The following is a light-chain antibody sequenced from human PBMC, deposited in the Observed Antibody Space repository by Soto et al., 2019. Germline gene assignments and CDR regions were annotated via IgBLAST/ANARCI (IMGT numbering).Light chain of an antibody. CDR2: GAS. J-gene: IGKJ3*01. CDR3: QQWFT. Sequence: IVLTQSPGTLSLSPWERATLSCRASQSVSSNLAWYQQKPGQAPRLLIYGASTRATGIPARFSGSGSGTDFTLTISRLEPEDFAVYYCQQWFTFGPGTKVDIK. CDR1: QSVSSN. V-gene: IGKV3-20*01.